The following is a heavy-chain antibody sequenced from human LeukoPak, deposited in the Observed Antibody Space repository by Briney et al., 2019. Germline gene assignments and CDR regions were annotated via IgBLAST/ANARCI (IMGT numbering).Heavy chain of an antibody. D-gene: IGHD2/OR15-2a*01. Sequence: ASVKVSCKASGGTFGSYDFTFSSYAISWVRQAPGQGLEWMGGIIPIYGRASYPQKFQGRVTITADESTRTVSMQLSSLRSEDTAVYYCAGFFYGNSNDAFDIWGQGTVVTVSS. V-gene: IGHV1-69*01. CDR2: IIPIYGRA. J-gene: IGHJ3*02. CDR1: GGTFGSYDFTFSSYA. CDR3: AGFFYGNSNDAFDI.